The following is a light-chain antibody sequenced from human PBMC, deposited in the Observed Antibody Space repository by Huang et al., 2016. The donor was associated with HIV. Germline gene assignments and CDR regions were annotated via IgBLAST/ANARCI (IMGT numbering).Light chain of an antibody. CDR3: QKYNSAPYT. CDR1: QGAGNS. Sequence: DIQMTQSPSFLSTSVGDRVTITCRASQGAGNSFAWYQQKPGKVPKLLIYAASTLRSGGPSRFSGSGSGTEFTLTISGLQPEDVATYYCQKYNSAPYTFGQGTRLDIK. J-gene: IGKJ2*01. V-gene: IGKV1-27*01. CDR2: AAS.